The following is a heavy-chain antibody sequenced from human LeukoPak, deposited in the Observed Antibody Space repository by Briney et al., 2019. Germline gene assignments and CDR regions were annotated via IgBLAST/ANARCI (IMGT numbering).Heavy chain of an antibody. CDR1: GYTFTSCD. CDR3: AAYSGSYFAFDI. D-gene: IGHD1-26*01. J-gene: IGHJ3*02. V-gene: IGHV1-8*01. CDR2: MNPNSGNT. Sequence: ASVKVSCKASGYTFTSCDINWVRQATGQGLEWMGWMNPNSGNTGYAQKFQGRVTMTRNTSISTAYMELSSLRSEDTAVYYCAAYSGSYFAFDIWGQGTMVTVSS.